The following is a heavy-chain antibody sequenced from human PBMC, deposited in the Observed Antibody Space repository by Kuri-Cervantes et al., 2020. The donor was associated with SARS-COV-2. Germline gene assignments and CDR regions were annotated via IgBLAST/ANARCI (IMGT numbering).Heavy chain of an antibody. V-gene: IGHV3-53*01. D-gene: IGHD1-1*01. CDR1: GFTVSSNY. Sequence: GGSLRLSCAASGFTVSSNYMSWVRQAPGKGLEWVSVIYSGDSTYYAYSVKGRFTLSRDNAKNMLFLQMNSLRAEDTAVYYCVRDGDHWNFDYWGQGTLVTVSS. J-gene: IGHJ4*02. CDR3: VRDGDHWNFDY. CDR2: IYSGDST.